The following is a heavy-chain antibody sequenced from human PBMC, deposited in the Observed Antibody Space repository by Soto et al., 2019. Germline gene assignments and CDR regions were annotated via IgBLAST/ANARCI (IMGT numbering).Heavy chain of an antibody. Sequence: SETLSLTCTVSGGSISSYYWSWIRQPAGKGLEWIGRIYTSGSTTYNPSLKSRVTMSGDTSKNQFSLKLSSVTAADTAVYDCASAYYYDSSGYYDNWFDPWGQGTLVTVSS. CDR3: ASAYYYDSSGYYDNWFDP. V-gene: IGHV4-4*07. J-gene: IGHJ5*02. D-gene: IGHD3-22*01. CDR1: GGSISSYY. CDR2: IYTSGST.